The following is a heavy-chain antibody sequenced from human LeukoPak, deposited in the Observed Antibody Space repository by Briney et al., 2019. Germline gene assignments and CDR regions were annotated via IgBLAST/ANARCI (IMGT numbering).Heavy chain of an antibody. CDR3: ATVYYDFWSGYFC. V-gene: IGHV1-2*02. CDR2: INPNSGGT. D-gene: IGHD3-3*01. J-gene: IGHJ4*02. Sequence: ASVKVSCKASGYTFTGYYIHWVRQAPGQGLEWMGWINPNSGGTNYAQKFQGRVTMTRDTSISTAYMELSRLRSDDTAVYYCATVYYDFWSGYFCWGQGTLVTVSS. CDR1: GYTFTGYY.